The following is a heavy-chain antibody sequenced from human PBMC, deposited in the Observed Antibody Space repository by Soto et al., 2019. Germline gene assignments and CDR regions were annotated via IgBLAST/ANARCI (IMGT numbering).Heavy chain of an antibody. D-gene: IGHD6-13*01. Sequence: PSETLSLTCAVSGGSISSGGYSWSWIRQPPGKGLEWIGYIYHSGSTYYNPSLKSRATISVDRSKNQFSLKLSSVTAADTAVYYCARSNRGSSSFDYLDYWGQGTLVTVSS. CDR2: IYHSGST. CDR3: ARSNRGSSSFDYLDY. V-gene: IGHV4-30-2*01. CDR1: GGSISSGGYS. J-gene: IGHJ4*02.